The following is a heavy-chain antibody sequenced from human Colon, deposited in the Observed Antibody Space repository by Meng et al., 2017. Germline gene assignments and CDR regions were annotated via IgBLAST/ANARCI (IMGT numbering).Heavy chain of an antibody. CDR2: TYYRSKWYN. CDR1: GDSVSSNSAA. CDR3: ARDSSSSAYSPFDY. J-gene: IGHJ4*02. D-gene: IGHD3-22*01. V-gene: IGHV6-1*01. Sequence: QEQPQHSGPGLVKPSQTLPLTCASSGDSVSSNSAAWNWIRQSPSRGLEWLGRTYYRSKWYNDYAVSVKSRITINPDTSKNQFSLQLNSVTPEDTAVYYCARDSSSSAYSPFDYWGQGTLVTVSS.